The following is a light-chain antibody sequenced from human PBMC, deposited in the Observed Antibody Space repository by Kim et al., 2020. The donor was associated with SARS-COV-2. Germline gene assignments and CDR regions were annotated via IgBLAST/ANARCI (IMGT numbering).Light chain of an antibody. J-gene: IGKJ5*01. CDR3: LQHNTYPIT. CDR2: GAS. Sequence: ESVGDRVTLTCRASQDIRNDLGWYQQNPGRAPKRLIYGASSLQSGVRSRFSGSGSGTEFTLTISSLQPEDFATYFCLQHNTYPITFGQGTRLEIK. V-gene: IGKV1-17*01. CDR1: QDIRND.